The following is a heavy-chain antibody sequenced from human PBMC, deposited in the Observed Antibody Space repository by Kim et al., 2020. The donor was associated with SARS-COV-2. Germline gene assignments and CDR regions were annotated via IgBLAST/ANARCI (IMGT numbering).Heavy chain of an antibody. D-gene: IGHD2-15*01. Sequence: ASVKVSCKASGYTFTSYGISWVRQAPGQGLEWMGWISAYNGNTNYAQKLQGRVTMTTDTSTSTAYMELRSLRSDDTAVYYCARVVNSVWVVTEYFDYWGQGTLVTVSS. J-gene: IGHJ4*02. CDR2: ISAYNGNT. V-gene: IGHV1-18*01. CDR3: ARVVNSVWVVTEYFDY. CDR1: GYTFTSYG.